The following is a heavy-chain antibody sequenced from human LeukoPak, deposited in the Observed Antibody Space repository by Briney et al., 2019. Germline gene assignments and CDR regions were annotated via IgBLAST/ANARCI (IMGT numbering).Heavy chain of an antibody. CDR2: CDGNLQ. Sequence: GGSLRLSCAASGFTLRTFGMHWVPQAPGKGVEWVACDGNLQYYADSVQGRYNLSRDNSKNTLSLQMNSLRPDDTAVYYWLKDQYPPTNWFDPWGQGTLVTVSS. CDR3: LKDQYPPTNWFDP. D-gene: IGHD2/OR15-2a*01. J-gene: IGHJ5*02. CDR1: GFTLRTFG. V-gene: IGHV3-30*02.